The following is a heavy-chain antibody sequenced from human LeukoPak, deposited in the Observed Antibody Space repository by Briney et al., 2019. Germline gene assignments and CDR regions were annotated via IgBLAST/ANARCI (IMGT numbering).Heavy chain of an antibody. CDR2: IRYDGSNK. CDR1: GFTFSSYG. CDR3: ARESGSYSTGYFQH. Sequence: PGGSLRLSCAASGFTFSSYGMHWVRQAPGKGLEWVAFIRYDGSNKYYADSVKGRFTISRDNAKNSLYLQMNSLRAEDTAVYYCARESGSYSTGYFQHWGQGTLVTVSS. D-gene: IGHD1-26*01. V-gene: IGHV3-30*02. J-gene: IGHJ1*01.